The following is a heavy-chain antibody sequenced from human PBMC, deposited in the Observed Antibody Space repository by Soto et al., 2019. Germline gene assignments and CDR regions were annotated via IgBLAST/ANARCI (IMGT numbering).Heavy chain of an antibody. CDR2: ISYDGSNK. CDR1: GFTFSSYA. Sequence: PGGSLRLSCAASGFTFSSYAMHWVRQAPGKGLEWVAVISYDGSNKYYADSVKGRFTISRDNSKNTLYLQMNSLRAEDTAVYHCARSEGYYFDYWGQGTLVTVSS. V-gene: IGHV3-30-3*01. CDR3: ARSEGYYFDY. J-gene: IGHJ4*02.